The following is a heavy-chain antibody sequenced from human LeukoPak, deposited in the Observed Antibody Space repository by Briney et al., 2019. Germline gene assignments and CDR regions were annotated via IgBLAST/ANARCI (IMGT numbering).Heavy chain of an antibody. CDR2: IKQDGSEK. V-gene: IGHV3-7*01. J-gene: IGHJ6*03. CDR3: ARAAVVVPAAGPYYYCYYMDV. Sequence: VGSLRLSCAASGFTFSSYWTSWVRQAPGKGLEWVANIKQDGSEKYYVDSVKGRFTISRDNAKNSLYLQMNSLRAEDTAVYYCARAAVVVPAAGPYYYCYYMDVWGKGTTVTVSS. CDR1: GFTFSSYW. D-gene: IGHD2-2*01.